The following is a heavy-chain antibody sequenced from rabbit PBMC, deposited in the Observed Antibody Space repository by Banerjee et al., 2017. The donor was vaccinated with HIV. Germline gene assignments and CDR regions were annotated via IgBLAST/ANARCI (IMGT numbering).Heavy chain of an antibody. CDR2: IYAGSGGST. Sequence: QEQLEESGGDLVKPGASLKLTCTASGFTLSNYWMCWFRQAPGKGLEWIACIYAGSGGSTVYANWAKGRFAISKTSSTTVTLHMTSLTAADTATYFCARGGGAGTGYDFWGPGTLVTVS. D-gene: IGHD7-1*01. V-gene: IGHV1S45*01. CDR3: ARGGGAGTGYDF. J-gene: IGHJ6*01. CDR1: GFTLSNYW.